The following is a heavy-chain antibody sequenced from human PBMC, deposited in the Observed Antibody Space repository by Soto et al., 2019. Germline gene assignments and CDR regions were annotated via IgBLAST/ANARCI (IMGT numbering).Heavy chain of an antibody. CDR2: ISYDGSNK. CDR1: GFTFSSYG. J-gene: IGHJ6*02. V-gene: IGHV3-30*03. D-gene: IGHD3-10*01. CDR3: ARDTGLGSGTDYYYGMDA. Sequence: GGSLRLSCAASGFTFSSYGMHWVRQAPGKGLEWVAVISYDGSNKYYADSVKGRFTISRDNSKNTLYLQMNSLRAEDTAVYYCARDTGLGSGTDYYYGMDAWGQGTTVTVSS.